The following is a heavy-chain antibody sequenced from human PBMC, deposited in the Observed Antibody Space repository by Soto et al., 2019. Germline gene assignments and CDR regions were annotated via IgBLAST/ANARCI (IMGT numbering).Heavy chain of an antibody. CDR2: ISGSGGST. V-gene: IGHV3-23*01. CDR1: GFTFSSYS. Sequence: PGGSLRLSCAASGFTFSSYSMSWVRKDPGKGLEWVSAISGSGGSTYYADSVKGRFTISRDNSKNTLYLQMNSLRAEDTAVYYCAKDRNYDFWSGYSADYWGQGTLVTVSS. D-gene: IGHD3-3*01. CDR3: AKDRNYDFWSGYSADY. J-gene: IGHJ4*02.